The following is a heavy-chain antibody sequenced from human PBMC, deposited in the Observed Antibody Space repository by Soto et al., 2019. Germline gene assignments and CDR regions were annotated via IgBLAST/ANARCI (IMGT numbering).Heavy chain of an antibody. CDR1: GYTFTSYA. J-gene: IGHJ4*02. CDR2: INAGNGNT. CDR3: ARESGYSYGYFDY. Sequence: SVKLSCKASGYTFTSYAMHWVRQAPGQRLEWMGWINAGNGNTKYSQKFQGRVTITRDTSASTAYMELSSLRSEDTAVYYCARESGYSYGYFDYWGQGTLVTVSS. V-gene: IGHV1-3*01. D-gene: IGHD5-18*01.